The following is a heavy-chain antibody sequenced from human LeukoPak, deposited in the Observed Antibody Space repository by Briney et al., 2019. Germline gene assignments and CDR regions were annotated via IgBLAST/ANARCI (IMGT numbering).Heavy chain of an antibody. Sequence: PGRSLRLSCAASGFNFNNYWMAWVRQTPGRGLEWLASIKQDGSEKYYVDSVKGRFTVSRDNADNLLYLQMNRLRAEDTAVFYCARSSSSSWFYAFDIWGQGTLVTVS. CDR3: ARSSSSSWFYAFDI. CDR2: IKQDGSEK. D-gene: IGHD6-13*01. J-gene: IGHJ3*02. V-gene: IGHV3-7*01. CDR1: GFNFNNYW.